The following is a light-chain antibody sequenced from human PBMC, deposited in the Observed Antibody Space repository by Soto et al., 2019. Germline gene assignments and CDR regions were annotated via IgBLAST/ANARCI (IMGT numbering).Light chain of an antibody. Sequence: EIGLTQSPATLSFSPRERSTLSCKASQSVSSYLAWYQQKPGQAPRLLIYDASNRATGIPARFSGSGSGTDFTLTISSLEPQDFAVYYCQQRSNWQSITFGHGTRLEIK. V-gene: IGKV3-11*01. CDR3: QQRSNWQSIT. CDR1: QSVSSY. CDR2: DAS. J-gene: IGKJ5*01.